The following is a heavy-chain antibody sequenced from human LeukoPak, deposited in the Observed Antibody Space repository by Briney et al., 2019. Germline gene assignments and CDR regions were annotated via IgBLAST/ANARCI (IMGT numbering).Heavy chain of an antibody. CDR3: ARERASSGGHNWFDP. CDR2: IYYSGST. Sequence: SETLSLTCTVSGGSISSYYWSWIRQPPGKGLEWIGYIYYSGSTNYNPSLKSRVTISVDTSKNQFSLKLSSVTAADTAVYSCARERASSGGHNWFDPWGQGTLVTVSS. D-gene: IGHD2-15*01. J-gene: IGHJ5*02. V-gene: IGHV4-59*01. CDR1: GGSISSYY.